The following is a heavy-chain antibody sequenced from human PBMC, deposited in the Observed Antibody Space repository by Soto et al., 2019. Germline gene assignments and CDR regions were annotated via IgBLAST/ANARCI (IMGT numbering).Heavy chain of an antibody. V-gene: IGHV3-23*01. CDR3: VFRVGRDY. D-gene: IGHD1-26*01. J-gene: IGHJ4*02. CDR1: GFTFSTYA. Sequence: GGSLRLSCAASGFTFSTYATSWVRQAPGRGLEWVSAISSGGTNTYYADSVKGRFTISRDNSKNTLYLQMNSLRAEETAVYYCVFRVGRDYWGQGTLVTVSS. CDR2: ISSGGTNT.